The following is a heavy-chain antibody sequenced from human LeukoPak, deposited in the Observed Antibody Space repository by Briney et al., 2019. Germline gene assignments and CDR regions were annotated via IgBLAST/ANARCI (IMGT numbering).Heavy chain of an antibody. CDR2: ISYDGSNK. CDR1: GFIFSSYG. V-gene: IGHV3-30*03. Sequence: GGSLRLSCAASGFIFSSYGMHWVRQAPGKGLEWVAVISYDGSNKYYADSVKGRFTISRDNSKNTLYLQMNSLRAEDTAVYYCARESEGGTGTSCPDYWGQGTWSPSP. CDR3: ARESEGGTGTSCPDY. D-gene: IGHD2-2*01. J-gene: IGHJ4*02.